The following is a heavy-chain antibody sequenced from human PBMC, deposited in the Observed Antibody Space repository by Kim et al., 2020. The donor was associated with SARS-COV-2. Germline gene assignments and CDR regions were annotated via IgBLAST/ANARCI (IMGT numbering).Heavy chain of an antibody. CDR3: ARYLRVSNCFDY. V-gene: IGHV3-33*01. D-gene: IGHD4-4*01. J-gene: IGHJ4*02. Sequence: AISVQGRYTITRDKSNSTLYRQMNSLMAEDTAVYYCARYLRVSNCFDYWGQGTLVTVSS.